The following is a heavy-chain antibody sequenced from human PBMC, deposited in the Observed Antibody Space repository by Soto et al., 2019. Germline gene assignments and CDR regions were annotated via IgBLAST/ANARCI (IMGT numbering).Heavy chain of an antibody. Sequence: GGSLRLSCAASGFTVSSNYMSWVRQAPGKGLEWVSVIYSGGSTYYADSVKGRFTISRDNSKNTLYLQMNSLRAEDTAVYYCARDRSXDFWSGLTRYYYYGMDVWGQGTTVTVSS. CDR3: ARDRSXDFWSGLTRYYYYGMDV. CDR1: GFTVSSNY. CDR2: IYSGGST. D-gene: IGHD3-3*01. V-gene: IGHV3-53*01. J-gene: IGHJ6*02.